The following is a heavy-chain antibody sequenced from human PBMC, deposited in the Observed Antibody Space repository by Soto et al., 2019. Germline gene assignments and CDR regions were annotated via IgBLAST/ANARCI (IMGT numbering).Heavy chain of an antibody. V-gene: IGHV3-74*01. Sequence: EVQLVESGGGLVQPGGSLRLSCAASGFTFSRYWMHWVRQAPGKGLVWVSRIKSAGSSTSYVEFVKGRFTISRDNAKNTLYLQMNSLRAEDTAVYYCAREEDVVVPGFNYYGIDVWGQGTTVTVSS. CDR3: AREEDVVVPGFNYYGIDV. J-gene: IGHJ6*02. CDR1: GFTFSRYW. D-gene: IGHD2-2*01. CDR2: IKSAGSST.